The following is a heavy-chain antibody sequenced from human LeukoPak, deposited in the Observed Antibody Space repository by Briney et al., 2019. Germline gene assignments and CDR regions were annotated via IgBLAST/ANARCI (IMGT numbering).Heavy chain of an antibody. V-gene: IGHV1-69*04. CDR3: ASTSMEVGATQFDY. J-gene: IGHJ4*02. CDR1: GGTFSSYA. CDR2: IIPILGIA. D-gene: IGHD1-26*01. Sequence: SVKVSCKASGGTFSSYAISWVRQSPGQGLEWMGRIIPILGIANYAQKFQGRVTMTTDTSTDTAYMELRSLRSDDTAVYFCASTSMEVGATQFDYWGQGTLVTVSS.